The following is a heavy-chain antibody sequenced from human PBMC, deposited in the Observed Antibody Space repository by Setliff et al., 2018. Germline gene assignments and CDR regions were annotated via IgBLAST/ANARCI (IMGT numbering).Heavy chain of an antibody. V-gene: IGHV4-4*08. CDR2: LYTSGST. J-gene: IGHJ6*03. CDR3: ARVIGYSQGYYYHYMDV. D-gene: IGHD1-1*01. CDR1: GGSISSYS. Sequence: SETLSLTCNVSGGSISSYSWSWIRQPPGKRLEYIGFLYTSGSTNYNPSLKSRVAMSVDTSKNQLSLKLTFVTAADTAKYYCARVIGYSQGYYYHYMDVWGKGTKVTVS.